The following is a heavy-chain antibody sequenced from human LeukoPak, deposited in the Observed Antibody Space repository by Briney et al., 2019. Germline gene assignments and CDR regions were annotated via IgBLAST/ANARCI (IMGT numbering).Heavy chain of an antibody. Sequence: ASVKVSCKASGYTLTSYYMHWVRQAPGQGLEWMGIINPSGGSTSYAQKFQGRVTMTRDTSTSTVYMELSSLRSEDTAVYYCARDSLAVAEFDYWGQGTLVTVSS. D-gene: IGHD6-19*01. CDR1: GYTLTSYY. V-gene: IGHV1-46*01. CDR3: ARDSLAVAEFDY. J-gene: IGHJ4*02. CDR2: INPSGGST.